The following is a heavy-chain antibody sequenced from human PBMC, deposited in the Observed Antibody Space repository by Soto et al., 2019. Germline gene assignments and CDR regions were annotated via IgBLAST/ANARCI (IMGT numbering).Heavy chain of an antibody. CDR1: GFTFSSYE. CDR2: ISSSGSTI. CDR3: ARDKWRGPSRHYYYYGMDV. J-gene: IGHJ6*02. V-gene: IGHV3-48*03. Sequence: EVQLVESGGGLVQPGGSLRLSCAASGFTFSSYEMNWVRQAPGKGLEWVSYISSSGSTIYYADSVKGRFTISKDNAKNLLYLQINSLGAEDRRVYYCARDKWRGPSRHYYYYGMDVWGQGTTVTVSS. D-gene: IGHD3-3*01.